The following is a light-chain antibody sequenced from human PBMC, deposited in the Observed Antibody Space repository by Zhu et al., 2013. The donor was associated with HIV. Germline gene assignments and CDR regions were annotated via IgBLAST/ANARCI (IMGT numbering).Light chain of an antibody. CDR1: ERISIH. CDR2: SAY. J-gene: IGKJ4*01. V-gene: IGKV1-39*01. CDR3: QQTFTMPLT. Sequence: DIQMTQSPSSLSASVGDRITISCRASERISIHLNWYQQKPGKAPNLLIYSAYNLQSGVPSRFSGSGAGTEFTLTISSLQPEDFATYYCQQTFTMPLTFGGGTKVEI.